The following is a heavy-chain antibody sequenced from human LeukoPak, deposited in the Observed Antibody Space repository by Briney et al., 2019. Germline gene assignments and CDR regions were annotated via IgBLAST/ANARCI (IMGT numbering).Heavy chain of an antibody. CDR3: ALFKVLDGDYHY. D-gene: IGHD4-17*01. CDR1: GGIFSSYA. Sequence: SVKVSCKASGGIFSSYATSWVRQAPGQGLEWMGRIIPIFGTANYAQKSQGRVTIITDESTSTAYMQLSSLRSEDTAVYYCALFKVLDGDYHYWGQGTLSPSP. CDR2: IIPIFGTA. J-gene: IGHJ4*02. V-gene: IGHV1-69*05.